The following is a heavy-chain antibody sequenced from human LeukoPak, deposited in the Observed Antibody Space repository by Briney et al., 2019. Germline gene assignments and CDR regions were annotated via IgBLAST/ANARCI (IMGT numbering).Heavy chain of an antibody. D-gene: IGHD6-6*01. CDR1: GFTFSSYA. CDR2: IRNKANSYAT. V-gene: IGHV3-73*01. Sequence: GGSLRLSCAASGFTFSSYAMSWVRQAPGKGLEWVGRIRNKANSYATAYTASVKGRFTISRDDSKNTAYLQMNSLKTEDTAVYYCTRYSSSDNWFDPWGQGTLVTVSS. CDR3: TRYSSSDNWFDP. J-gene: IGHJ5*02.